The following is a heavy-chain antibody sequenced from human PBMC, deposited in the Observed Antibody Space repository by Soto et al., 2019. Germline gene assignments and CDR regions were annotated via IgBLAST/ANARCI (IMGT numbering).Heavy chain of an antibody. CDR1: GFTFSSYA. Sequence: EVQLVESGGGLVTPGGSLRLSCAASGFTFSSYAMNWVRQAPGKGLEWVSSISRSGRNIYYADSVKGRFSISRDNAKNSLYLQMSSLRVEDTAVYYCARQFFEIIKEREADQWGQGTLVTVSS. J-gene: IGHJ5*02. D-gene: IGHD1-1*01. CDR3: ARQFFEIIKEREADQ. CDR2: ISRSGRNI. V-gene: IGHV3-21*01.